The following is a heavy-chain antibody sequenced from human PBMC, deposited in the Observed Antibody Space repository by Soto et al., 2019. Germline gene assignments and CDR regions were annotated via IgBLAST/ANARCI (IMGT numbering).Heavy chain of an antibody. J-gene: IGHJ4*02. CDR2: IYYSGST. D-gene: IGHD6-13*01. V-gene: IGHV4-39*01. CDR1: GGSISSSSYY. Sequence: SETLSLTCAVSGGSISSSSYYWGWIRQPPGKGLEWIGSIYYSGSTYYNPSLKSRVTISVDTSKNQFSLKLSSVTAADTAVYCCARHYFIAAADYYFDYWGQGTLVTVSS. CDR3: ARHYFIAAADYYFDY.